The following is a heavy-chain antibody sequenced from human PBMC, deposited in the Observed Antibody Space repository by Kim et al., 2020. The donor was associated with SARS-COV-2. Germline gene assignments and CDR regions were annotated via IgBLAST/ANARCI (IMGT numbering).Heavy chain of an antibody. CDR2: INPDNGVT. CDR1: GYTFTGYT. CDR3: ARQWLHPLNWFDP. J-gene: IGHJ5*02. D-gene: IGHD6-19*01. Sequence: ASVKVSCKASGYTFTGYTLHWVRQAPGQGLEWMGWINPDNGVTAYAQKFKDRVTMTRDTSIATAYMELSRLRSDDTAVYYCARQWLHPLNWFDPWGQGTLVTVSS. V-gene: IGHV1-2*02.